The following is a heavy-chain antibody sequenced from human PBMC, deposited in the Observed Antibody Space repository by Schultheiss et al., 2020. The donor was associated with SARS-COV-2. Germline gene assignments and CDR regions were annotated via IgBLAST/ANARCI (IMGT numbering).Heavy chain of an antibody. J-gene: IGHJ4*02. D-gene: IGHD6-6*01. CDR2: IKQDGSEK. CDR3: ARAYGSSVFDY. Sequence: GGSLRLSCAASGFTFSDYYMSWIRQAPGKGLEWVANIKQDGSEKYYVDSVKGRFTISRDNSKNTLYLQMNSLRVEDTAVYYCARAYGSSVFDYWGQGTLVTVSS. V-gene: IGHV3-7*01. CDR1: GFTFSDYY.